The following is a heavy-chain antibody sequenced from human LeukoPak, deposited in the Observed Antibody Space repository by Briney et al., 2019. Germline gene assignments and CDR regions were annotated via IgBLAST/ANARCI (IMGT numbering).Heavy chain of an antibody. J-gene: IGHJ4*02. D-gene: IGHD3-3*02. CDR2: IWYDGSNK. CDR1: GFTFSSYG. V-gene: IGHV3-33*01. Sequence: GGSLRLSCATSGFTFSSYGMHWVRQAPGKGLEWLAVIWYDGSNKYYADSVKGRFTISRDNAKNSLYLQMNSLRAEDTAVYYCARDLAWLAQTDYWGQGTLVTVSS. CDR3: ARDLAWLAQTDY.